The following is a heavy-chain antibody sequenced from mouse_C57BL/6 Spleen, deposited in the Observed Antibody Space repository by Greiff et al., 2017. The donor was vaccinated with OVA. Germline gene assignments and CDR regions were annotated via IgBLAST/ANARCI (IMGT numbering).Heavy chain of an antibody. D-gene: IGHD1-1*01. J-gene: IGHJ4*01. CDR3: AKGGTTVKNYAMDY. V-gene: IGHV1-19*01. CDR1: GYTFTDYY. CDR2: INPYNGGT. Sequence: EVQLQQSGPVLVKPGASVKMSCKASGYTFTDYYMNWVKQSHGKSLEWIGVINPYNGGTSYNQKFKGKATLTVDKSSSTAYMELNSLTSEDSAVYYCAKGGTTVKNYAMDYWGQGTSVTVSS.